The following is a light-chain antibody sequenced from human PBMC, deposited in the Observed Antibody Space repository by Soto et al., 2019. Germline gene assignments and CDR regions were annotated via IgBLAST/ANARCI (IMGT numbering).Light chain of an antibody. Sequence: EIVLTQSPATLSLSPGERATLSCRASQSVSSYLAWYQQKPGQAPRLLIYDASNRATGIPARLSGSGSGTDVTLTISSLEPDDFAVYYCQQRSDWPPITFGQGTRLEIK. CDR3: QQRSDWPPIT. J-gene: IGKJ5*01. CDR1: QSVSSY. V-gene: IGKV3-11*01. CDR2: DAS.